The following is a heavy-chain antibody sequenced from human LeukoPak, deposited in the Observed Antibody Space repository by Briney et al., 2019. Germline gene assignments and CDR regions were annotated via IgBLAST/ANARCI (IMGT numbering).Heavy chain of an antibody. Sequence: GESLKISCKGSGHSFTNYWIAWVRQMPGKGVEWMVIIYPADSDTRYSPSFQGQVTISADKSISTAYLQWSSLKASDTAMYYCARRYGSGSYAHFDYWGQGTLVTVSS. CDR3: ARRYGSGSYAHFDY. D-gene: IGHD3-10*01. CDR1: GHSFTNYW. CDR2: IYPADSDT. V-gene: IGHV5-51*01. J-gene: IGHJ4*02.